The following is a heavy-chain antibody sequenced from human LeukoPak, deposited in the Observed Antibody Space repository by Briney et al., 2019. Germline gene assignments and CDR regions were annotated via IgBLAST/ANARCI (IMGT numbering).Heavy chain of an antibody. CDR1: GFTFSSYG. D-gene: IGHD2-15*01. Sequence: GGSLRLSCAASGFTFSSYGMHWVRQAPGKGLEWVAVISYDGSNKYYADSVKGRFTISRDNSKNTLYLQMNSLRAEDTAVYYCARSPVVVAALDYWGQGTLVTVSS. CDR2: ISYDGSNK. J-gene: IGHJ4*02. V-gene: IGHV3-30*19. CDR3: ARSPVVVAALDY.